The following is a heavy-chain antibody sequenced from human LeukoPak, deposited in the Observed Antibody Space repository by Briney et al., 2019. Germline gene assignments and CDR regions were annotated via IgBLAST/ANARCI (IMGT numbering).Heavy chain of an antibody. CDR2: ISYDGSNK. Sequence: PGGSLRLSCAASGFTFSSYAVHWVRQAPGKGREWVAVISYDGSNKYADSVKGRFTISRDNSKNTLFLQMNSLRAEDTAVYYCARQYGVRGAFDIWGQGTMVTVSS. CDR3: ARQYGVRGAFDI. D-gene: IGHD1-26*01. CDR1: GFTFSSYA. J-gene: IGHJ3*02. V-gene: IGHV3-30-3*01.